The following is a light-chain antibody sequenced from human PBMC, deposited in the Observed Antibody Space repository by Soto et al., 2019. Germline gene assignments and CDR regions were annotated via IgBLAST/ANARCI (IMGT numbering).Light chain of an antibody. V-gene: IGLV3-12*02. CDR3: QVWDSSSDHVV. Sequence: SYELTQPHSVSVATAQMARITCGGNNIGSKVVNWCQQKPGQDPVLVIYSDTNRPSGIPERFSGSNTGKTATLIITRIEAGDEGDYNCQVWDSSSDHVVFGGGTKVTVL. CDR2: SDT. J-gene: IGLJ2*01. CDR1: NIGSKV.